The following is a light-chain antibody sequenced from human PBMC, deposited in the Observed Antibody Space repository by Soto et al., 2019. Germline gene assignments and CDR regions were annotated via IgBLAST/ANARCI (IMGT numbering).Light chain of an antibody. CDR2: DAS. V-gene: IGKV3-20*01. J-gene: IGKJ2*01. Sequence: EIALTQSPGTLSLSPGERATLSCRASQRVSSRYLAWYQQKPGQAPRLLLYDASSRATGVPDRFSGSGSGTDFTLTISRLEPEDFAVYYCQQYDSSLYTFGQGTKLEIK. CDR3: QQYDSSLYT. CDR1: QRVSSRY.